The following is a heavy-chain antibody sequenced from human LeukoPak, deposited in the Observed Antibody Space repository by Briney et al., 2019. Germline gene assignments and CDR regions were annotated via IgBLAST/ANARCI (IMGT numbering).Heavy chain of an antibody. V-gene: IGHV4-34*01. CDR3: ARPYYGSGSFDAFDI. Sequence: NPSETLSLTCAVYGGSFSGYYWSWIRQPPGKGLEWIGEINHSGSTNYNPSLKSRVTISVDTSKNQFSLKLSSVTAADTAVYYCARPYYGSGSFDAFDIWGQGTMVTVSS. D-gene: IGHD3-10*01. CDR2: INHSGST. CDR1: GGSFSGYY. J-gene: IGHJ3*02.